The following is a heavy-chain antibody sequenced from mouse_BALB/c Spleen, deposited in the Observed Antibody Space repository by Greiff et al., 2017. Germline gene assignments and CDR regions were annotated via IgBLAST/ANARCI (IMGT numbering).Heavy chain of an antibody. D-gene: IGHD1-1*01. Sequence: VQLQQSAAELARPGASVKMSCKASGYTFTSYTMHWVKQRPGQGLEWIGYINPSSGYTEYNQKFKDKTTLTADKSSSTAYMQLSSLTSEDSAVYYCAREGSSDAMDYWGQGTSVTVSS. CDR1: GYTFTSYT. CDR2: INPSSGYT. J-gene: IGHJ4*01. CDR3: AREGSSDAMDY. V-gene: IGHV1-4*02.